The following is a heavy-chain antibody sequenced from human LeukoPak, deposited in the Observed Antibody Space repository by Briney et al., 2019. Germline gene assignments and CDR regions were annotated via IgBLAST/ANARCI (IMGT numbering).Heavy chain of an antibody. Sequence: AGGSLRLSCAASEFTFTSYELNWVRQAPGKGLEWVSYISSSGNTISYADSVKGRFTISRDNAKNSLYLQVISLRAEDTAVYYCARGPSIAARYDAFDIWGQGTMVTV. V-gene: IGHV3-48*03. CDR3: ARGPSIAARYDAFDI. CDR2: ISSSGNTI. J-gene: IGHJ3*02. D-gene: IGHD6-6*01. CDR1: EFTFTSYE.